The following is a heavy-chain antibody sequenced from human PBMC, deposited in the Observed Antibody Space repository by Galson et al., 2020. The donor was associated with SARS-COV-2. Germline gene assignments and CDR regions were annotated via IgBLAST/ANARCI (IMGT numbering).Heavy chain of an antibody. J-gene: IGHJ6*03. V-gene: IGHV1-2*02. D-gene: IGHD2-2*01. CDR3: ATDRHCSSTSCYDYYYMDV. CDR2: INPNSGGT. Sequence: ASVKVSCKASGYTFTGYYMHWVRQAPGQGLEWMGWINPNSGGTNYAQKFQGRVTMTRDTSISTAYMELSRLRSDDTAVYYCATDRHCSSTSCYDYYYMDVWGKGTTVTVSS. CDR1: GYTFTGYY.